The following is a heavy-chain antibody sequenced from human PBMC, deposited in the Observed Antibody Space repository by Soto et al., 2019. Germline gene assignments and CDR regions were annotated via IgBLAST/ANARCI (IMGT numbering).Heavy chain of an antibody. CDR2: IRSKASGGTT. CDR3: TCGAYSGSYFEALDI. V-gene: IGHV3-49*04. D-gene: IGHD1-26*01. CDR1: GFTFGDYA. Sequence: PGPPLRLSCTASGFTFGDYAMSWVRQAPGKGLEWIGFIRSKASGGTTEYAASVKGRFTISRDDSKSIAYLQMNSLKTEDTAVYYCTCGAYSGSYFEALDIWGQGTMVTVSS. J-gene: IGHJ3*02.